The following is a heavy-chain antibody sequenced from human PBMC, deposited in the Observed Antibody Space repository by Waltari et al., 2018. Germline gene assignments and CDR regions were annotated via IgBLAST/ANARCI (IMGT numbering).Heavy chain of an antibody. CDR3: AGLFWSGYPNWFDP. CDR1: GYSFTSYW. V-gene: IGHV5-51*01. D-gene: IGHD3-3*01. Sequence: EVQLVQSGAEVKKPGESLKISCKGSGYSFTSYWIGWVRQMPGKGLEWMGIIYPGESDTMYSPSFKGQVSISAEKSISTAYLQGSSLKASDTAMYYCAGLFWSGYPNWFDPWGQGTLVTVSS. CDR2: IYPGESDT. J-gene: IGHJ5*02.